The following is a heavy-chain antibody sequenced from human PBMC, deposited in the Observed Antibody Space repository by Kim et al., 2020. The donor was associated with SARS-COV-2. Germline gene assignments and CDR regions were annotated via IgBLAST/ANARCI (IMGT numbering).Heavy chain of an antibody. D-gene: IGHD6-19*01. CDR3: ARHDSSGWYNFDF. V-gene: IGHV4-39*01. Sequence: YNPSLKSRVTISVDTSKNQFSLKLSSVTAADTAVYYCARHDSSGWYNFDFWGQGTLVTVSS. J-gene: IGHJ4*02.